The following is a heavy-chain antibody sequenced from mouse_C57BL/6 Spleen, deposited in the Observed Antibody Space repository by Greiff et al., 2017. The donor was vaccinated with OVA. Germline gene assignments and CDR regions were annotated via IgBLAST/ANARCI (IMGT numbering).Heavy chain of an antibody. D-gene: IGHD1-1*01. Sequence: EVQLQQSGPELVKPGASVKIPCKASGYTFTDYNMDWVKQSHGKSLEWIGDINPNNGGTIYNQKFKGKATLTVDKSSSTAYMELRSLTSEDTAVYYCARGETNYGSSYYAMDYWGQGTSVTVSS. CDR1: GYTFTDYN. CDR3: ARGETNYGSSYYAMDY. CDR2: INPNNGGT. J-gene: IGHJ4*01. V-gene: IGHV1-18*01.